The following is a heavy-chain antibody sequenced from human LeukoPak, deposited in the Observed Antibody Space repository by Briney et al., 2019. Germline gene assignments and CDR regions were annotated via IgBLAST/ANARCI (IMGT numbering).Heavy chain of an antibody. Sequence: PGGSLRLSCAASGFTFSSYWMSWVRQAPGKGLEWVANIKQDGSEKYYVDSVKGRFTISRDNSKNTLYLQMNSLRAEDTAVYYCASSHYYDSSGPGKAFDIWGQGTMVTVSS. V-gene: IGHV3-7*03. J-gene: IGHJ3*02. CDR1: GFTFSSYW. CDR3: ASSHYYDSSGPGKAFDI. CDR2: IKQDGSEK. D-gene: IGHD3-22*01.